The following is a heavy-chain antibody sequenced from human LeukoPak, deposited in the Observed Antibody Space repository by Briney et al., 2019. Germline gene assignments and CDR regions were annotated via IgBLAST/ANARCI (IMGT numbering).Heavy chain of an antibody. CDR2: ITSSSDYI. CDR3: AREFKSGYGMWA. CDR1: GFTFSSYS. Sequence: GGSLRLSCTASGFTFSSYSMNWVRQAPGKGLEWVSSITSSSDYIYYADSVKGRFTISRDNAENSLHLQMNSLRADDTAVYYCAREFKSGYGMWAWGQGTLVTVFS. D-gene: IGHD5-18*01. J-gene: IGHJ5*02. V-gene: IGHV3-21*01.